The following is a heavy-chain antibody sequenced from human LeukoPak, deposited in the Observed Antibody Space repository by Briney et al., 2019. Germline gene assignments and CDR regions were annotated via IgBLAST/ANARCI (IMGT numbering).Heavy chain of an antibody. V-gene: IGHV4-39*01. D-gene: IGHD3-10*01. Sequence: SETLSLTCTVSGGSISSSGYYWGWIRQPPGKGLEWVGIINYSGSTYYNPSLKSRDTISVDTSKNQFSLKLSSVTAADAAVFYCARRRGSGSPYFDYWGQGTLVTVSS. CDR2: INYSGST. J-gene: IGHJ4*02. CDR1: GGSISSSGYY. CDR3: ARRRGSGSPYFDY.